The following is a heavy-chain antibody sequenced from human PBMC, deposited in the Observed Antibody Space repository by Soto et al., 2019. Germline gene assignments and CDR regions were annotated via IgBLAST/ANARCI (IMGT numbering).Heavy chain of an antibody. CDR2: ISYDGSNK. D-gene: IGHD3-10*01. V-gene: IGHV3-30-3*01. CDR3: ARSARYGSGNNRYYYYGMDV. Sequence: GGALKLSFGASGFTFSSYAMHWGRQAPGKGLEWVAVISYDGSNKYYADSVKGRFTISRDNSKNTLYLQMNSLRAEDTAVYYCARSARYGSGNNRYYYYGMDVWGQGTTVTVSS. J-gene: IGHJ6*02. CDR1: GFTFSSYA.